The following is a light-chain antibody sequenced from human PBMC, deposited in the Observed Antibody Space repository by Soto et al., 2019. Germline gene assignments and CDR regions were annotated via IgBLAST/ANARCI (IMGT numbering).Light chain of an antibody. CDR3: TSYTSSSTLF. CDR1: SRDIGAYNY. V-gene: IGLV2-14*01. CDR2: EVK. J-gene: IGLJ2*01. Sequence: QSVLTQPASVSGSPGQSITISCTGTSRDIGAYNYVSWYQQHPGKAPKLIIYEVKIRPSGISNRFSGSKSGNTASLTISGLQAEDEANYFCTSYTSSSTLFFGGGTKVTV.